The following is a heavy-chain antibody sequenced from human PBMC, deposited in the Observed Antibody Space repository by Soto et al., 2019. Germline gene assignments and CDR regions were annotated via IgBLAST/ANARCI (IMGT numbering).Heavy chain of an antibody. Sequence: ESVGGVVQPGRSLRLSCAASGFTFSSYGMHWVRQAPGKGLEWVAVISYDGSNKYYADSVKGRFTISRDNSKNTLYLQMNSLRAEDTAVYYCATPSIAARPFAFDIWGQGTMVTVSS. CDR2: ISYDGSNK. CDR3: ATPSIAARPFAFDI. V-gene: IGHV3-30*03. CDR1: GFTFSSYG. D-gene: IGHD6-6*01. J-gene: IGHJ3*02.